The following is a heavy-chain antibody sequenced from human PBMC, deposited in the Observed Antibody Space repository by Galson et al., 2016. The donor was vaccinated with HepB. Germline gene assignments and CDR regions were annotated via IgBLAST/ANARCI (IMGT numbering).Heavy chain of an antibody. D-gene: IGHD3-10*01. Sequence: SETLSLTCAVSGGSISSTTWWTWVRQPPGKGLEWIGEIYQSGSTNYNPSLKSRLTISVDKSKNQLSLKLTSVTAADTAVYYCAREYGSGKSAFDIWGQGTMVTVSS. J-gene: IGHJ3*02. CDR3: AREYGSGKSAFDI. CDR1: GGSISSTTW. CDR2: IYQSGST. V-gene: IGHV4-4*02.